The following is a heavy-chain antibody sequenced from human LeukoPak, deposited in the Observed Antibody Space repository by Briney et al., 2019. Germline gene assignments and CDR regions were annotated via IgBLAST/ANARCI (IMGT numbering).Heavy chain of an antibody. D-gene: IGHD6-13*01. CDR3: ARGGKFSSSRRPYYYYYMDV. V-gene: IGHV1-8*03. CDR2: MNPNSGNT. CDR1: GGTFSSYA. J-gene: IGHJ6*03. Sequence: ASVKVSCKASGGTFSSYAISWVRQATGQGLEWMGWMNPNSGNTGYAQKFQGRVTITRNTSISTAYMELSSLRSEDTAVYYCARGGKFSSSRRPYYYYYMDVWGKGTTVTVSS.